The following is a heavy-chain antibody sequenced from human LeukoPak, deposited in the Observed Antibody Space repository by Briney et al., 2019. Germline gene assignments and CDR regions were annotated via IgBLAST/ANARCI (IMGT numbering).Heavy chain of an antibody. D-gene: IGHD4-17*01. CDR1: GYTLTDVS. Sequence: ASVKVSCKISGYTLTDVSMHWVRQAPGKGLEWMGGFDLADGEPIYAQKFQGRVTMSEDTSTDTAYMDLGSLRSEDTAVYYCATEVVGYGDVHYFDSWGQGTLVTVSS. J-gene: IGHJ4*02. V-gene: IGHV1-24*01. CDR2: FDLADGEP. CDR3: ATEVVGYGDVHYFDS.